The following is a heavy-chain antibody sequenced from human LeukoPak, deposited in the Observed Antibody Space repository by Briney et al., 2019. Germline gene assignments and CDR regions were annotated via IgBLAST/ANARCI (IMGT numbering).Heavy chain of an antibody. J-gene: IGHJ4*02. CDR3: ARRSGDGYTHFDY. D-gene: IGHD5-24*01. CDR1: GGSISSYY. Sequence: SETLSLTCTVSGGSISSYYWSWIRQPPGKGLEWIGYIYYSGSINYNPSLKSRVTISSDTSKNQFSLKLSSVTAADTAVYYCARRSGDGYTHFDYWGQGTLVTVSS. CDR2: IYYSGSI. V-gene: IGHV4-59*08.